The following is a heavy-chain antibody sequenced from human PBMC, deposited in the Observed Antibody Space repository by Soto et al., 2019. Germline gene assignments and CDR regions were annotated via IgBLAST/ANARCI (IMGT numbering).Heavy chain of an antibody. CDR1: GGSISRGNYY. D-gene: IGHD3-22*01. V-gene: IGHV4-31*03. Sequence: SGTLSLTCTFSGGSISRGNYYWSWIRQYPGKGLEWIGYIYYSGTTYYNPSLKSRVSISVDTSKNQFSLKLSSVTAADTAIYYCARGTYFHDSGGYPRCYFDNWSQGTLVTVSS. CDR2: IYYSGTT. J-gene: IGHJ4*02. CDR3: ARGTYFHDSGGYPRCYFDN.